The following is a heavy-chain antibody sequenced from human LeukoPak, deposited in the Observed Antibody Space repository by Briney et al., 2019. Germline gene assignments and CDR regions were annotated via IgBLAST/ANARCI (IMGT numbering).Heavy chain of an antibody. CDR1: GFTFSSYG. Sequence: GGSLRLPCAASGFTFSSYGMHWVRQAPGKGLEWVAIISYDGSNKYYADSVKGRFTISRDNSKNTLYLQMNSLRAEDTAVYHCAKDYGSGSYPHCPDYWGQGTLVTVSS. J-gene: IGHJ4*02. CDR3: AKDYGSGSYPHCPDY. D-gene: IGHD3-10*01. V-gene: IGHV3-30*18. CDR2: ISYDGSNK.